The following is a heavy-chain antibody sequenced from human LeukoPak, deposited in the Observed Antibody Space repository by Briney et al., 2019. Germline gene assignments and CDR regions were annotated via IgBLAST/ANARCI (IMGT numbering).Heavy chain of an antibody. CDR2: INHSGST. CDR3: ARRRDIVVVPAAIDWFDP. D-gene: IGHD2-2*01. J-gene: IGHJ5*02. V-gene: IGHV4-34*01. CDR1: GGSFSGYY. Sequence: SETLSLTCAVYGGSFSGYYWSWIRQPPGKGLEWIGEINHSGSTNYNPSLKSRVTISVDTSKNQFSLKLSSVTAADTAVYYCARRRDIVVVPAAIDWFDPWGQGTLVTVSS.